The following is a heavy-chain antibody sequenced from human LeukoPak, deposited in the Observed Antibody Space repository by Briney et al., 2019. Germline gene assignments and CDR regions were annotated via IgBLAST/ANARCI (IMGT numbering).Heavy chain of an antibody. V-gene: IGHV3-30*18. J-gene: IGHJ4*02. CDR1: VFTFSSYG. Sequence: GGSLRLSCAASVFTFSSYGMHWVREAPGKGLEGLAVISYDGINKYYADSVKGRFTISRDNSKNTLYLQMNSLRAEDKAVYYCAKDRAELPGTNTPTDYWGQGTLVTVSS. D-gene: IGHD2-15*01. CDR2: ISYDGINK. CDR3: AKDRAELPGTNTPTDY.